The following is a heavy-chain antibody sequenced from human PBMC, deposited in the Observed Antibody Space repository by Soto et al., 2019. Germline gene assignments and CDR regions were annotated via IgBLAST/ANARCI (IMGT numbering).Heavy chain of an antibody. CDR1: GYTFTNYA. V-gene: IGHV1-18*01. CDR3: ARDLLWFGELMWFDP. CDR2: INSDSGNT. Sequence: ASVKVSCKASGYTFTNYAILWVRQAPGQSLEWMGWINSDSGNTNYAQKLQGRVTMTTDTSTSTAYMELRSLRSDDTAVYYCARDLLWFGELMWFDPWGQGTLVTVSS. D-gene: IGHD3-10*01. J-gene: IGHJ5*02.